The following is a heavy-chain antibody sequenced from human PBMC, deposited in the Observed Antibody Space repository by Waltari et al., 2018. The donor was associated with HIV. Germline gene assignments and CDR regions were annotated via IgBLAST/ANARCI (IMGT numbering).Heavy chain of an antibody. D-gene: IGHD5-18*01. Sequence: QLQLQESGPGLVKPSETLFLTCTVSGGSIRSSSYYVGWIGQPPGKGLEWSGSIYYSGSTSYNPSLKSRVTISVDTSKNQFSLKLSSVTAADTAVYYCARVQTGVDTAMVNRYFDLWGRGTLVTVSS. CDR3: ARVQTGVDTAMVNRYFDL. CDR2: IYYSGST. J-gene: IGHJ2*01. CDR1: GGSIRSSSYY. V-gene: IGHV4-39*01.